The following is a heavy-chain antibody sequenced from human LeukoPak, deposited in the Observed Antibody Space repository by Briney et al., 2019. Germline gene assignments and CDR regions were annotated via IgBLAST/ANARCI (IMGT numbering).Heavy chain of an antibody. D-gene: IGHD2-2*01. J-gene: IGHJ4*02. V-gene: IGHV1-18*01. CDR1: GYTFTSYG. CDR2: ISAYNGNT. Sequence: GASVKVSCKASGYTFTSYGITWVRQAPGQGLEWMGWISAYNGNTDYAQQLQGRVTMTTDTSTSTAYMELRSLRADDTAVYYCARGGTVVQAAMPFDYWGQGTLVTVSS. CDR3: ARGGTVVQAAMPFDY.